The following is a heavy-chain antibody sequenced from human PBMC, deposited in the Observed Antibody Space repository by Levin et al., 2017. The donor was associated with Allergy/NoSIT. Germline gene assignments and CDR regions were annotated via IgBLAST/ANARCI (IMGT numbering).Heavy chain of an antibody. Sequence: ASVKVSCKASGYTFTSYYMHWVRQAPGQGLEWMGIINPSGGSTSYAQKFQGRVTMTRDTSTSTVYMELSSLRSEDTAVYYCARVSSWDGDYVNSWYFDLWGRGTLVTVSS. CDR2: INPSGGST. V-gene: IGHV1-46*01. D-gene: IGHD4-17*01. CDR1: GYTFTSYY. CDR3: ARVSSWDGDYVNSWYFDL. J-gene: IGHJ2*01.